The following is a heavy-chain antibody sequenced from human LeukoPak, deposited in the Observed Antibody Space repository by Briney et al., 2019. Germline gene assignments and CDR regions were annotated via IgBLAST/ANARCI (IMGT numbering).Heavy chain of an antibody. Sequence: GGSLRLSCATSGFTFDDYGMNWVRQVPGKGLEWVANINWNGNNVDYADPVKGRFTISRDKAKNSLHLQMNSLRAEDTAVYYCARVRKQYYYDNSHYRDASDVWGQGTMVIVSS. CDR2: INWNGNNV. CDR1: GFTFDDYG. V-gene: IGHV3-20*04. J-gene: IGHJ3*01. CDR3: ARVRKQYYYDNSHYRDASDV. D-gene: IGHD3-22*01.